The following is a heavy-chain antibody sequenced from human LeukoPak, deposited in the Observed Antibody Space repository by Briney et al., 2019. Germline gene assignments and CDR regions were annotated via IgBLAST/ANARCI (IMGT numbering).Heavy chain of an antibody. CDR2: ISSSSSAI. CDR3: ARDDMWAFDY. CDR1: GFTFSSHS. V-gene: IGHV3-48*02. J-gene: IGHJ4*02. Sequence: GGSLRLSCAASGFTFSSHSVNWVRQAPGKGLEWVSYISSSSSAIYYADSVKGRFTISRDNAKNSLNLQMNSLRDDDTAVYYCARDDMWAFDYWGQGTLVTVSS. D-gene: IGHD1-26*01.